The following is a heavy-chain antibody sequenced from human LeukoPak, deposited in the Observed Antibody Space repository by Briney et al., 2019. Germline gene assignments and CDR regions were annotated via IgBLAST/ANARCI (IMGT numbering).Heavy chain of an antibody. Sequence: GGFLRLSCAASGFTFSSYAMSWVRQAPGKGLEWVSAISGSGGSTYYADSVKGRFTISRDNSKNTLYLQMNSLRAEDTAVYYCAKDMVQRSAAVAGLIDYWGQGTLVTVSS. D-gene: IGHD6-19*01. CDR1: GFTFSSYA. V-gene: IGHV3-23*01. CDR3: AKDMVQRSAAVAGLIDY. CDR2: ISGSGGST. J-gene: IGHJ4*02.